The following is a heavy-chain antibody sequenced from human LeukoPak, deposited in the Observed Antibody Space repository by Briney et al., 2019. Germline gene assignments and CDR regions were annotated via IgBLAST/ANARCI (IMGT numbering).Heavy chain of an antibody. V-gene: IGHV3-64*02. CDR1: GFTSSSFG. CDR3: ARGSSSGPPGD. CDR2: ITSNGGST. J-gene: IGHJ4*02. Sequence: GGSLRLSCAASGFTSSSFGMFWVRQAPGEGLEYVSAITSNGGSTYYADSVKGRFTISRDNSKNTLYLQMGSLRADDMAVYYCARGSSSGPPGDWGQGTLVTVSS. D-gene: IGHD6-19*01.